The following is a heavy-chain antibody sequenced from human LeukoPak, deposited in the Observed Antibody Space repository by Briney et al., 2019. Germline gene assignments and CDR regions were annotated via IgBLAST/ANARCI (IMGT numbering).Heavy chain of an antibody. CDR3: ARDWGTYYYDRSGYYPLDY. CDR1: GFTFGSYW. D-gene: IGHD3-22*01. V-gene: IGHV3-7*01. CDR2: INQDGSEK. J-gene: IGHJ4*02. Sequence: GSLRLSCAVSGFTFGSYWMSWVRQAPGKGLEWVADINQDGSEKNYVDSVNARFTISTDNATNSLYLQMNSLRAEDTAVYYCARDWGTYYYDRSGYYPLDYWGQGTLVTVSS.